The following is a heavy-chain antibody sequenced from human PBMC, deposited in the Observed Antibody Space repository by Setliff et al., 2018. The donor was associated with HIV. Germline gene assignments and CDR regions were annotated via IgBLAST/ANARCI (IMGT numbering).Heavy chain of an antibody. CDR2: IWYDGRSQ. V-gene: IGHV3-33*01. CDR1: EFTFSSYA. J-gene: IGHJ4*02. Sequence: GGSLRLSCAASEFTFSSYAMHWVRQGSGKGLEWVAAIWYDGRSQYYTDSVKGRFTISRDNSKNTLSLQMNSLRTEDTGVYYCTRGRKELLFSRRDTGFDYWGQGTLVTVSS. D-gene: IGHD1-7*01. CDR3: TRGRKELLFSRRDTGFDY.